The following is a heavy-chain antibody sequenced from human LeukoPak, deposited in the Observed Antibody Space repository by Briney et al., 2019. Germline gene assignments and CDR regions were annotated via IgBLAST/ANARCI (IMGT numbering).Heavy chain of an antibody. CDR1: GYTFTSYA. V-gene: IGHV1-3*03. Sequence: ASVKVSCKASGYTFTSYAMHWVRQAPGQRLEWMGWINAGNGNTKYSQEFQGRVTITRDTSASTAYMELSSLRSEDMAVYYCARRSPGTTVFDPWGQGTLVTVSS. CDR3: ARRSPGTTVFDP. J-gene: IGHJ5*02. D-gene: IGHD1/OR15-1a*01. CDR2: INAGNGNT.